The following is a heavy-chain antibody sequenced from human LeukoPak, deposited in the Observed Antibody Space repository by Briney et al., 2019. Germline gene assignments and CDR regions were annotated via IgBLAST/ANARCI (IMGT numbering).Heavy chain of an antibody. J-gene: IGHJ4*02. V-gene: IGHV3-33*01. CDR1: GFVFSGYG. CDR2: IWYDGSDK. CDR3: ARDWATRRFDY. D-gene: IGHD1-26*01. Sequence: GGSLRLSCAASGFVFSGYGMHWVRQAPGKGLEWVAVIWYDGSDKYYGDSVKGRFTISRDNSKNTLYLQMNSLRAEDTAVYYCARDWATRRFDYWGQGTLVTVSS.